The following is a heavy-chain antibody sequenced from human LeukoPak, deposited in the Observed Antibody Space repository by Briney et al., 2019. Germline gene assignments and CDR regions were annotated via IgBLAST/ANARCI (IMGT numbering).Heavy chain of an antibody. Sequence: GGSLRLSCAASGFTFSSYSMNWVRQAPGKGLEWVSSISSSSSYIYYADSVKGRFTISRDNAKNSLYLQMNSLRAEDAAVYYCARASGYTSGWYDDAFDIWGQGTMVTVSS. CDR2: ISSSSSYI. V-gene: IGHV3-21*01. CDR1: GFTFSSYS. D-gene: IGHD6-19*01. J-gene: IGHJ3*02. CDR3: ARASGYTSGWYDDAFDI.